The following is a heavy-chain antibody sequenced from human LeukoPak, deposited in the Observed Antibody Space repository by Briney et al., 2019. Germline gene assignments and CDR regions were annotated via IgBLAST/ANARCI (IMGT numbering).Heavy chain of an antibody. CDR3: ARGRGVVTAMRYFQH. CDR1: GGSFSGYY. V-gene: IGHV4-34*01. Sequence: SETLSLTCAVYGGSFSGYYWSWIRQPPGKGLEWIGEINHSGSTNYNPSLKSRVTISVDTSKNQFSLKLSSVTAADTAVYYCARGRGVVTAMRYFQHWGQGTLVTVSS. D-gene: IGHD2-21*02. CDR2: INHSGST. J-gene: IGHJ1*01.